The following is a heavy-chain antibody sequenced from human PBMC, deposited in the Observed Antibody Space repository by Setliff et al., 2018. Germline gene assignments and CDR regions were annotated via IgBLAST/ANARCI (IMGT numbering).Heavy chain of an antibody. CDR1: GGSISSSSYY. J-gene: IGHJ4*02. CDR2: IYYSGST. D-gene: IGHD6-6*01. Sequence: SETLSLTCTVSGGSISSSSYYWGWIRQPPGKGPEWIGSIYYSGSTYYNPSLKSRVTISVDTSKKQFSLKLSSVTAADTAVYYCARETIAARGDFDYWGQGTLVTVSS. CDR3: ARETIAARGDFDY. V-gene: IGHV4-39*07.